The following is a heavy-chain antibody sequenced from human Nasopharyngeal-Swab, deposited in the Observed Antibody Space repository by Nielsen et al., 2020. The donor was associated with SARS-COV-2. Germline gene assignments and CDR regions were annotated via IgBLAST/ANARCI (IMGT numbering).Heavy chain of an antibody. D-gene: IGHD6-6*01. CDR2: IYYSGST. Sequence: LSCTVSGGSISSYYWSWIRQPPGKGLEWIGYIYYSGSTNYNPSPKSRVTISVDTSKNQFSLKLSSVTAADTAVYYCARSRRTSYSSSYYFDYWGQGTLVTVSS. CDR3: ARSRRTSYSSSYYFDY. CDR1: GGSISSYY. V-gene: IGHV4-59*08. J-gene: IGHJ4*02.